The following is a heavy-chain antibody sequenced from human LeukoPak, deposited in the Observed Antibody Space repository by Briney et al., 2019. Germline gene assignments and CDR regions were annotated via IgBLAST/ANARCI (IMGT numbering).Heavy chain of an antibody. Sequence: SETLSLTCAVYGGSFSGYYWSWIRQPPGKGLEWIGEINHSGSTNYNPSLKSRVTISVDTSKNQFSLKLSSVTAADTAVYYCARRGSTAFDIWGQGTMVTVSS. D-gene: IGHD2-2*01. J-gene: IGHJ3*02. CDR3: ARRGSTAFDI. CDR1: GGSFSGYY. CDR2: INHSGST. V-gene: IGHV4-34*01.